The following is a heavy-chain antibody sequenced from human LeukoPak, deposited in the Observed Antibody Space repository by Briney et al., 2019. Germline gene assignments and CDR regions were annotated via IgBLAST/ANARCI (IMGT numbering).Heavy chain of an antibody. J-gene: IGHJ3*02. V-gene: IGHV1-46*01. D-gene: IGHD2-21*02. Sequence: ASVKVSCKASGYTFTSCYMHWVRQAPGQGLEWMGIINPSGGSTSYAQKFQGRVTMTRDMSTSTVYMELSSLRSEDTAVYYCARESQDIVVVTSAFDIWGQGTMVTVSS. CDR2: INPSGGST. CDR3: ARESQDIVVVTSAFDI. CDR1: GYTFTSCY.